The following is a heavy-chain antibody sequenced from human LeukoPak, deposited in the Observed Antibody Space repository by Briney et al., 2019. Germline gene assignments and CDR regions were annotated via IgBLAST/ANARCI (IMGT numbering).Heavy chain of an antibody. CDR2: ITGSSDYI. CDR1: GFTFSRYS. CDR3: AKPYIAAAGADAFDI. J-gene: IGHJ3*02. Sequence: GGSLRLSCAASGFTFSRYSVNWVRQAPGKGLEWVSCITGSSDYIFYADSVRGRFTISRDNSKNTLYLQMNSLRAEDTAVYYCAKPYIAAAGADAFDIWGQGTMVTVSS. D-gene: IGHD6-13*01. V-gene: IGHV3-21*04.